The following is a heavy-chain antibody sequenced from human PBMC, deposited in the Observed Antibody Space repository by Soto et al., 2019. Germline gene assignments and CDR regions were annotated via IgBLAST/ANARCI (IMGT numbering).Heavy chain of an antibody. D-gene: IGHD3-16*02. CDR1: GGSFSGYY. Sequence: PSETLSLTCAVYGGSFSGYYGSWIRQPPGKGLEWIGEINHSGSTNYNPSLKSPVTISVDTSKNQFSLKLSSVTAADTAVYYCARAGGGVISSYYYYGMDVWGQGTTVTVSS. V-gene: IGHV4-34*01. CDR3: ARAGGGVISSYYYYGMDV. J-gene: IGHJ6*02. CDR2: INHSGST.